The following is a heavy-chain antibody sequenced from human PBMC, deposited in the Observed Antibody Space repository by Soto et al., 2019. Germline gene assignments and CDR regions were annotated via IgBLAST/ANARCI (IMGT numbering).Heavy chain of an antibody. CDR3: ARGGATRGRDSFDI. Sequence: PGESLKISCEGSGHSFTSYWIGWVRQMPGKGLEWMGLVYPGDSDTTYSPSFQGQVTFSADKSISTAYLHLGSLKASDTAMYYCARGGATRGRDSFDIWGQGTMVTVPS. CDR2: VYPGDSDT. CDR1: GHSFTSYW. V-gene: IGHV5-51*01. D-gene: IGHD1-26*01. J-gene: IGHJ3*02.